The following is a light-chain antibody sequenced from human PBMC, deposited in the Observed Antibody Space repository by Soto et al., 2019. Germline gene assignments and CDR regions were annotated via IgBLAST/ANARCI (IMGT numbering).Light chain of an antibody. J-gene: IGLJ2*01. V-gene: IGLV2-14*01. CDR2: EVS. CDR3: SSYTTSTSFIL. CDR1: SSNIGSNF. Sequence: QSVLTQPPSASGTPGQRVTISCSGSSSNIGSNFVYWYQQVPGTAPKAMIYEVSSRPSGVSNRFSGSKSGNTASLTISGLQAEDEAYYYCSSYTTSTSFILFGGGTKLTVL.